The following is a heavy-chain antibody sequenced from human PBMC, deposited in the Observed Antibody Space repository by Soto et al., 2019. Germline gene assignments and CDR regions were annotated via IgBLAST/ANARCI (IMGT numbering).Heavy chain of an antibody. CDR1: GFTFGGYA. CDR2: TSGGGDAT. V-gene: IGHV3-23*01. CDR3: GRKSQGSVTVTGNWYFDL. J-gene: IGHJ2*01. D-gene: IGHD4-17*01. Sequence: EVQLLESGGGLLQPGGSLRLSCAASGFTFGGYAMNWVRQAPGKGLEWVSGTSGGGDATFYTDSVKGRFTISRDNSGNTLYLQMNSLRAEDTAVYFCGRKSQGSVTVTGNWYFDLWGRGNLVTVSS.